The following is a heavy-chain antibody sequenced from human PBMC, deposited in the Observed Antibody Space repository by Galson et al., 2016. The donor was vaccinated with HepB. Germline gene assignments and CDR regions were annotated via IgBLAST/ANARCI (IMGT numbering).Heavy chain of an antibody. V-gene: IGHV6-1*01. CDR3: ARGNYETDVYYYYGLDV. D-gene: IGHD3-10*01. Sequence: CAISGDSVSSNSAAWNWFRQSPSRGLKCLGRTYYRSKWYHDYAPSVKSRITINPDTSKNQFSLQLSSVTPEDSAVYFCARGNYETDVYYYYGLDVWGQGTTVTVSS. CDR1: GDSVSSNSAA. CDR2: TYYRSKWYH. J-gene: IGHJ6*02.